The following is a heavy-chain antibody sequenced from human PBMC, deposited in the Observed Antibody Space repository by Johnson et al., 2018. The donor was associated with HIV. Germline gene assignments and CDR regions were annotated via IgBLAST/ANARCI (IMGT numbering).Heavy chain of an antibody. J-gene: IGHJ3*02. D-gene: IGHD1-26*01. CDR1: GFTFDDYA. Sequence: VQLVESGGGLVQPGRSLRLSCAASGFTFDDYAMHWVRQAPGKGLEWVSGISGSGGSTYYAESVKGRFTISRDNSKNTLYLQMNSLRAEDTAVYYCSSGSWERSEDAFHIWGQGTIGTVSS. CDR3: SSGSWERSEDAFHI. CDR2: ISGSGGST. V-gene: IGHV3-23*04.